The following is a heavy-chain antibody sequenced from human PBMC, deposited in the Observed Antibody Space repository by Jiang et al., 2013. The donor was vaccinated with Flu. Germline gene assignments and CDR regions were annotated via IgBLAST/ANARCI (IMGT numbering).Heavy chain of an antibody. Sequence: FSSYEMNWVRQAPGRGLEWVSYISSSGSTIYYADSVKGRFTISRDNAKNSLYLQMNSLRAEDTAVYYCARGGYSYGLGYWGQGTLVTVSS. D-gene: IGHD5-18*01. CDR3: ARGGYSYGLGY. CDR2: ISSSGSTI. J-gene: IGHJ4*02. V-gene: IGHV3-48*03. CDR1: FSSYE.